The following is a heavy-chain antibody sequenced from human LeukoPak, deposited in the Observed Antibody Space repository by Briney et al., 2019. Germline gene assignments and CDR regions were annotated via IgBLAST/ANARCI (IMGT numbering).Heavy chain of an antibody. J-gene: IGHJ4*02. V-gene: IGHV1-2*02. CDR1: GYTFTAYY. CDR2: INPNSGGT. CDR3: ASGYNSGWAGDY. D-gene: IGHD6-19*01. Sequence: APVKVSCKASGYTFTAYYLHWVRQAPGQGLEWMGWINPNSGGTNFVQKFQGRVTMTRDTSINTAYMELRRLRSDDTAVYYCASGYNSGWAGDYWGQGTLVTVSS.